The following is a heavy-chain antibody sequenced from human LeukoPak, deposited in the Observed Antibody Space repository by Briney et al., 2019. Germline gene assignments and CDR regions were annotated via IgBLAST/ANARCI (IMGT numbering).Heavy chain of an antibody. Sequence: ASVTVSFTTSVYTFAIYGISGVRQAPGQGREGMGYISDYNGNTNYAQKLQGRGTITTDTSTSTAYMELRSLRSDDTAVYYCGRSREGLYSGSSSDYWGQGTRVTVSS. J-gene: IGHJ4*02. CDR1: VYTFAIYG. CDR3: GRSREGLYSGSSSDY. D-gene: IGHD1-26*01. V-gene: IGHV1-18*01. CDR2: ISDYNGNT.